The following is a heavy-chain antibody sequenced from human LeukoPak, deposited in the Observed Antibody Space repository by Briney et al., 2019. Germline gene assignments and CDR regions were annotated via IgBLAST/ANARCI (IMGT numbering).Heavy chain of an antibody. Sequence: ASVKVSCKASGYTFTSYYMHWLRQAPGQGLEWMGIINPSGGSTSSAQKFQGRVTRTRDTATSTVYLELSSLRSEETAVYYCAREAAISFHCTNGVCSHKPPGLNWFDPWGQGTLVTVSS. V-gene: IGHV1-46*01. D-gene: IGHD2-8*01. CDR1: GYTFTSYY. CDR2: INPSGGST. CDR3: AREAAISFHCTNGVCSHKPPGLNWFDP. J-gene: IGHJ5*02.